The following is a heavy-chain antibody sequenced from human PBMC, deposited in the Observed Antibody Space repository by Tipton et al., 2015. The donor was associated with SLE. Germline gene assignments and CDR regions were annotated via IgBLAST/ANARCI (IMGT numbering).Heavy chain of an antibody. D-gene: IGHD3-16*01. V-gene: IGHV3-30-3*01. CDR2: ISKDGGTR. CDR1: GYTFSYFR. CDR3: ARKGGYVSDVPYYYYMDV. Sequence: QVQLVQSGGGLVQPGGSLSLSCAASGYTFSYFRMSWVRQAPGKGLEWVAVISKDGGTRYYANSVKGRFTISRDNSKNTLYLQMSSLRAEDTAVYFCARKGGYVSDVPYYYYMDVWGDGTTVSVSS. J-gene: IGHJ6*03.